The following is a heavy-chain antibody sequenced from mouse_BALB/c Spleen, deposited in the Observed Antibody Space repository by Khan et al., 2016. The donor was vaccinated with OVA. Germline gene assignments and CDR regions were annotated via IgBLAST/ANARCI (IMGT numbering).Heavy chain of an antibody. CDR2: INTYTGEP. CDR3: ASDGYWYFDV. V-gene: IGHV9-3-1*01. Sequence: QIQLVQSGPELKKPGETVKISCKASGYTFTNYGMNWVKQAPGKGLKWMGWINTYTGEPTYADVFKGRFAFSLETSASTAYLQINNLKNEDTATYFCASDGYWYFDVWGAGTTVTVSS. CDR1: GYTFTNYG. D-gene: IGHD2-3*01. J-gene: IGHJ1*01.